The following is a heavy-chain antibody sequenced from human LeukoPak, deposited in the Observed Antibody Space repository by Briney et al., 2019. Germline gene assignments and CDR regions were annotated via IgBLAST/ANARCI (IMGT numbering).Heavy chain of an antibody. V-gene: IGHV4-39*07. J-gene: IGHJ5*02. Sequence: SETLSHTCTVSGGSISSSSYYWGWIRQPPGKGLEWIGSIYYSGSTYYNPSLKSRVTISVDTSKNQFSLKLSSVTAADTAVYYCAITRVWFGEFDPWGRGTLVTVSS. CDR2: IYYSGST. CDR1: GGSISSSSYY. D-gene: IGHD3-10*01. CDR3: AITRVWFGEFDP.